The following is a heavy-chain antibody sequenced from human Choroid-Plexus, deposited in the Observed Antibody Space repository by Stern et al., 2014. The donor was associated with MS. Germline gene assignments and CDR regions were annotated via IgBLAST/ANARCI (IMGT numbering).Heavy chain of an antibody. J-gene: IGHJ4*02. CDR1: GFTFSNFC. CDR2: ISYDGSDK. CDR3: AKDRQWSTYFFDY. Sequence: VQLLESGGGVAQPGRPLILSCAASGFTFSNFCMHWVRQAPGKGLAWVALISYDGSDKYYADSVKGRFTIFRDNSKNTLYMHMNSLRAEDTAVYYCAKDRQWSTYFFDYWGQGSLVTVSS. V-gene: IGHV3-30*18. D-gene: IGHD2-15*01.